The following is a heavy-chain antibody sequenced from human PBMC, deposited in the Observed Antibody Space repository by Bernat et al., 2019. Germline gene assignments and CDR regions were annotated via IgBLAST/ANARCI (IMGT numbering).Heavy chain of an antibody. V-gene: IGHV3-64D*06. J-gene: IGHJ4*02. CDR2: ISSNGGNT. CDR3: VKDHGYSSVWYVRGFDY. CDR1: GFTFSGYA. D-gene: IGHD6-13*01. Sequence: EVQLVESGGGLVQPGGSLRLSCSASGFTFSGYAMHWVRQAPGNGLEYVSAISSNGGNTNYADSVKGRFTISRDNSKNTLYLQMSSLRAEDTAVYYCVKDHGYSSVWYVRGFDYWGQGTLVTVSS.